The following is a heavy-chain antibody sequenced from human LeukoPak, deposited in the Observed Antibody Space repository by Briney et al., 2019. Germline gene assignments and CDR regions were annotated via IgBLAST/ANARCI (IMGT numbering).Heavy chain of an antibody. D-gene: IGHD1-26*01. CDR1: GFTFSSYA. CDR3: ARDLRIVGAINYFDY. Sequence: GGSLRLSCAASGFTFSSYAMSWVRQAPGKGLEWVSAISGSGGSTYYADSVKGRFTISRDNSKNTLYLQMNSLRAEDTAVYYCARDLRIVGAINYFDYWGQGTLVTVSS. V-gene: IGHV3-23*01. J-gene: IGHJ4*02. CDR2: ISGSGGST.